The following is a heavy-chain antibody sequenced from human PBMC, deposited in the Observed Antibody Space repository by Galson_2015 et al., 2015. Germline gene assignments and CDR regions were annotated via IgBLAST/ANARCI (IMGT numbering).Heavy chain of an antibody. V-gene: IGHV3-23*01. J-gene: IGHJ3*02. CDR3: AKDPNGDYVGAFDT. Sequence: SLRLSCAASGFILSRYAMTWVRQSSGKGLEWVSTTTSSGDIIRYADSVKGRFTTSRDNSRNTLFLQMSSLRVEDTAIYYCAKDPNGDYVGAFDTWGHGTLVTVSS. CDR1: GFILSRYA. D-gene: IGHD4-17*01. CDR2: TTSSGDII.